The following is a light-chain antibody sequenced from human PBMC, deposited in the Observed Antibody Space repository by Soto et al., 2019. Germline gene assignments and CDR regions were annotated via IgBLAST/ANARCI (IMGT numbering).Light chain of an antibody. Sequence: QSVLTQPASVSGSPGQSITISCTGTSSDVGSYNLVSWYQQHPGKAPKLMIYEGSKRPSGVSNRFSGSKSGNPASLTISGLQAEDEADYYCCSYAGSSTLVFGGGTKVTVL. J-gene: IGLJ2*01. V-gene: IGLV2-23*01. CDR2: EGS. CDR1: SSDVGSYNL. CDR3: CSYAGSSTLV.